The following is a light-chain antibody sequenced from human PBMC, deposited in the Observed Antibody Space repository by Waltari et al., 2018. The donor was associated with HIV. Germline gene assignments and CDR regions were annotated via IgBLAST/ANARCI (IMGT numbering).Light chain of an antibody. CDR1: SRDVGGYNY. CDR2: AAS. Sequence: QSALTQPASVSGSPGQSITISCTGTSRDVGGYNYVSWYQPHPDKAPKLMIYAASNRPSGVSNRFSGSKSGNTASLTISGLQAEDEADYYCTSYTSSSTVVFGGGTKLTVL. CDR3: TSYTSSSTVV. J-gene: IGLJ2*01. V-gene: IGLV2-14*01.